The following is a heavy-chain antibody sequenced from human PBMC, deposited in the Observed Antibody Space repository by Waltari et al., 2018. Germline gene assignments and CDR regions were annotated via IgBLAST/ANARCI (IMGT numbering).Heavy chain of an antibody. D-gene: IGHD3-22*01. CDR2: IKQDGSEK. CDR3: ARDKDEYLYYDSSGYYYRTYDTSLPTGD. J-gene: IGHJ1*01. V-gene: IGHV3-7*01. CDR1: GFTFSSYW. Sequence: EVQLVESGGGLVQPGGSLRLSCAASGFTFSSYWMSWVRQAPGKGLEWVANIKQDGSEKYYVDSVKGRFTIARDNAKNSLYLQMNSLRSEDTAVYYCARDKDEYLYYDSSGYYYRTYDTSLPTGDWGQGTLVTVSS.